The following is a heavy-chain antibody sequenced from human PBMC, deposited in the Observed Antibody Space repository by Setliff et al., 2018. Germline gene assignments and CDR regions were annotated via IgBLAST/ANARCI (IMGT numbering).Heavy chain of an antibody. V-gene: IGHV7-4-1*02. CDR2: INTHTGNP. CDR1: GYTFIDYG. D-gene: IGHD1-26*01. CDR3: ASQMGTSETYPK. Sequence: KVSCKASGYTFIDYGMSWVRQAPGQSLEWMGWINTHTGNPTYAQGFTGRFVFSLDTSVGAAYLQISSLKAEDTAVYYCASQMGTSETYPKWGQGTPVTVSS. J-gene: IGHJ4*02.